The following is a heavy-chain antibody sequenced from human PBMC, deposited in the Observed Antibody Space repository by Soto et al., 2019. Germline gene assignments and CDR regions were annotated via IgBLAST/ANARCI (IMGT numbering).Heavy chain of an antibody. J-gene: IGHJ4*02. CDR1: GFTFSRYS. CDR3: ARGGYGDGYY. Sequence: PGGSLRLSCAASGFTFSRYSMNWVRQAPGKGLEWVSYISSSSSTIYYADSVKGRFTISRDNAKNSLYLQMNSLRAEDTAVYYCARGGYGDGYYWGQGTLVTVSS. CDR2: ISSSSSTI. D-gene: IGHD4-17*01. V-gene: IGHV3-48*01.